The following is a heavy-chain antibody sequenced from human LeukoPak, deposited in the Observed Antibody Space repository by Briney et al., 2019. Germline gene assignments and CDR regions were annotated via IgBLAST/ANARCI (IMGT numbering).Heavy chain of an antibody. D-gene: IGHD3-10*01. CDR3: ATMVRGARFDY. Sequence: PSETLSLTCTVSGGSIRSFYWTWIRQPPGKGLELIGYISDTGSTDYNPSLKGRLTMSIDTSKSQFSLRLNSVTAADTALYCCATMVRGARFDYWGQGTLVTVSS. CDR2: ISDTGST. V-gene: IGHV4-59*08. CDR1: GGSIRSFY. J-gene: IGHJ4*02.